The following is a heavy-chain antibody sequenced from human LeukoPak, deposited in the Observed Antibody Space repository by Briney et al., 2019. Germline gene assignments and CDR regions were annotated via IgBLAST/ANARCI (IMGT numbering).Heavy chain of an antibody. CDR1: GGSFSGYY. CDR3: ARTLSYFDY. CDR2: INHGGST. Sequence: SETLSLTCAVYGGSFSGYYWSWIRQSPGKGLEWIGEINHGGSTNYNPSLKSRVTISVDTSKNHYSLNLSSVTAADTAMYYCARTLSYFDYWGQGTLVTVSS. J-gene: IGHJ4*02. V-gene: IGHV4-34*01.